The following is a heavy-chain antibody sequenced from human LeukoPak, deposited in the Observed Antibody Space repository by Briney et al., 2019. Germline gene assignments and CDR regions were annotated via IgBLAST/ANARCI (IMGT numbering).Heavy chain of an antibody. CDR1: GFTFSNYG. J-gene: IGHJ4*02. CDR3: AKERQLEPFDY. CDR2: MQNDGGDK. Sequence: GGSLRLSCAASGFTFSNYGMHWVRQAPGKGLEWVAFMQNDGGDKFFADSVKGRFTISRDNSKNTLYLQMNSLRADDTAVYYCAKERQLEPFDYRGQGILVTVSS. V-gene: IGHV3-30*02. D-gene: IGHD1-1*01.